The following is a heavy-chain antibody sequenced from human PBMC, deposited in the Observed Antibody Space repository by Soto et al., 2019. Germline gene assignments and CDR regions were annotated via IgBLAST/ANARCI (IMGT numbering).Heavy chain of an antibody. D-gene: IGHD3-16*01. CDR1: GFTFSSYA. CDR2: ISGSGGST. Sequence: GGSLRLSCAASGFTFSSYAMSWVRQAPGKGLEWVSAISGSGGSTYYADSVKGRFTISRDNSKNTLYLQMNSLRAEDTAVYYCAKRYYDYVWGSSPFDYWGQGTLVTVPS. V-gene: IGHV3-23*01. J-gene: IGHJ4*02. CDR3: AKRYYDYVWGSSPFDY.